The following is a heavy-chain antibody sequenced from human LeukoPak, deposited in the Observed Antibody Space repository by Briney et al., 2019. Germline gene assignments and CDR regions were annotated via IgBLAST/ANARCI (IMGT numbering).Heavy chain of an antibody. CDR3: ARGYCSSTSCSNWFDP. CDR1: GYTFTSYD. J-gene: IGHJ5*02. CDR2: MNPNSGNT. Sequence: ASVKVSCKASGYTFTSYDINWVRQATGQGLEWMGWMNPNSGNTGYAQKFQGRVTMTRHTSISTAYMELSSLRSEDTAVYYCARGYCSSTSCSNWFDPWGQGTLVTVSS. D-gene: IGHD2-2*01. V-gene: IGHV1-8*01.